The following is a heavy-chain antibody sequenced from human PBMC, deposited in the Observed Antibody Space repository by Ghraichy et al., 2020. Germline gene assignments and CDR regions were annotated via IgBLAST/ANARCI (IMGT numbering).Heavy chain of an antibody. J-gene: IGHJ4*02. Sequence: GGSLRLSCAASGFTFSSYEMNWVRQAPGKGLEWVSYISSSGSTIYYADSVKGRFTISRDNAKNSLYLQMNSLRAEDTAVYYCARDTYDLGEVGSDYWGQGTLVTVSS. V-gene: IGHV3-48*03. D-gene: IGHD3-3*01. CDR3: ARDTYDLGEVGSDY. CDR1: GFTFSSYE. CDR2: ISSSGSTI.